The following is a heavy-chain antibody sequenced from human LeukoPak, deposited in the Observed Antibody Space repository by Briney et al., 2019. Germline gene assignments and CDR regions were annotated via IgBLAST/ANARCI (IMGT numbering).Heavy chain of an antibody. CDR3: ARTYSGSYGFDY. CDR1: GYTFTRYY. V-gene: IGHV1-46*01. CDR2: INPRGGST. Sequence: ASVKVSCKASGYTFTRYYMHWVRRAPGQGLEWMGIINPRGGSTSYAQKFQGRVTMTRDMSTSTVYMELSSLRSEDTDVYYCARTYSGSYGFDYWGQGTLVTVSS. D-gene: IGHD1-26*01. J-gene: IGHJ4*02.